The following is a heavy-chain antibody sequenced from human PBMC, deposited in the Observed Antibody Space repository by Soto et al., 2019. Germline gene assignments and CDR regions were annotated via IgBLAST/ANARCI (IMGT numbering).Heavy chain of an antibody. CDR2: IYYSGST. CDR1: GGSISSSSYY. J-gene: IGHJ5*02. V-gene: IGHV4-39*01. Sequence: SETLSLTCTVSGGSISSSSYYWGWLRQPPGKGLEWIGSIYYSGSTYYNPSLKSRVTISVDTSKNQFSLKLSSVTAADTAVYYCARRVYCGGDRYSLPQGAYWFDPWGQGTLVTVSS. CDR3: ARRVYCGGDRYSLPQGAYWFDP. D-gene: IGHD2-21*01.